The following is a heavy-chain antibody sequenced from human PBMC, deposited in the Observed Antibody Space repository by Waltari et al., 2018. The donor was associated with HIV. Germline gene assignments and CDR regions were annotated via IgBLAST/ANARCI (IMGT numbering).Heavy chain of an antibody. Sequence: EVQLVESGGGLVQPGGSLRLSCAASGFTFSSYWTSWVRQAPGKGLEWVATIKQDGSEKYYVDSVKGRFTISRDNAKNSLYLQLNSLRAEDTAVYYCARDPAGYNSGWYNIYYYGMDVWGQGTTVTVSS. J-gene: IGHJ6*02. CDR3: ARDPAGYNSGWYNIYYYGMDV. CDR1: GFTFSSYW. D-gene: IGHD6-19*01. V-gene: IGHV3-7*01. CDR2: IKQDGSEK.